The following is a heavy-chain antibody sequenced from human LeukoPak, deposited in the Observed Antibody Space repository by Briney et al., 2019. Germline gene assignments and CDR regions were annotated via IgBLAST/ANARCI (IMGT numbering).Heavy chain of an antibody. CDR2: INPNSGGT. Sequence: ASVKVSCKASGYTFTGYYMHRVRQAPGQGLEWMGWINPNSGGTNYAQKFQGRVTMTRDTSISTAYMELSRLRSDDTAVYYCARAGKVLDIVVVPVDYWGQGTLVTVSS. CDR1: GYTFTGYY. D-gene: IGHD2-2*01. CDR3: ARAGKVLDIVVVPVDY. V-gene: IGHV1-2*02. J-gene: IGHJ4*02.